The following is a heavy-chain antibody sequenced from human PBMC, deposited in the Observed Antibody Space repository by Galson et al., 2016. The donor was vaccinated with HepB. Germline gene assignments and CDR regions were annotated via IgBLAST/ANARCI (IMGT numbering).Heavy chain of an antibody. CDR2: IYTSGST. J-gene: IGHJ4*02. Sequence: TLSLTCSVSGTSITSGSHYWSWIRQPAGKGLEWIGRIYTSGSTTYNPPLKSPPTISLDTSKNPFSLNLSSVTAADTAVYYCAREPRARYYFDSWGQGTLVTVAS. CDR3: AREPRARYYFDS. V-gene: IGHV4-61*02. CDR1: GTSITSGSHY.